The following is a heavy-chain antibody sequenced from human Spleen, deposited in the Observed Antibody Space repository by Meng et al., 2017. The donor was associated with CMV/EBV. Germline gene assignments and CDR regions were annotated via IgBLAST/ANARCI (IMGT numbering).Heavy chain of an antibody. D-gene: IGHD6-13*01. J-gene: IGHJ4*02. Sequence: GGSPRLSCAASGFTVSSNYMSWVSQAPGKGLEWVSVIYSGGSTYYADSVKGRFTISRDNSKNTLYLQMNSLRAEDTAVYYCARGGGSSWYSSCFDYWGQGTLVTVSS. CDR1: GFTVSSNY. CDR3: ARGGGSSWYSSCFDY. V-gene: IGHV3-66*02. CDR2: IYSGGST.